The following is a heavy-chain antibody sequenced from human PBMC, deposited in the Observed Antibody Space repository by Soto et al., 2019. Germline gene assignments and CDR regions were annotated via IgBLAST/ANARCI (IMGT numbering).Heavy chain of an antibody. D-gene: IGHD3-10*01. CDR3: LLKILVRGVIKGYFDY. CDR2: IIPILGIA. V-gene: IGHV1-69*02. Sequence: SVKVSCKASGGTFSSYTISWVRQAPGQGLEWMGRIIPILGIANYAQKFQGRVTITADKSTSTAYMELSSLRSEDTAVYYCLLKILVRGVIKGYFDYWGQGTLVTVSS. J-gene: IGHJ4*02. CDR1: GGTFSSYT.